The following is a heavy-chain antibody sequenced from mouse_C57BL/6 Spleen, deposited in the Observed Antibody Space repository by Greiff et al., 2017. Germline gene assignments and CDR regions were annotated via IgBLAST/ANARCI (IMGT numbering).Heavy chain of an antibody. CDR3: ARNPNYYGSSLYYFDY. CDR1: GYAFSSSW. Sequence: VQLQQSGPELVKPGASVKISCKASGYAFSSSWMNWVKQRPGKGLEWIGRIYPGDGDTNYNGKFKGKATLTADKSSSTAYMQLSSLTSEDSAVYFCARNPNYYGSSLYYFDYWGQGTTLTVSS. V-gene: IGHV1-82*01. CDR2: IYPGDGDT. J-gene: IGHJ2*01. D-gene: IGHD1-1*01.